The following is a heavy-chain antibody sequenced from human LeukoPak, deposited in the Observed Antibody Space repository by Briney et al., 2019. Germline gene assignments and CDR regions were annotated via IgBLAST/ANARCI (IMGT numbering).Heavy chain of an antibody. J-gene: IGHJ4*02. V-gene: IGHV3-33*02. CDR2: IWYDASNV. Sequence: PGGSLILSWAASGFTFRSHGMHWVRQAPGKGLELVAVIWYDASNVYYVDSVKGRFTISRDNSTNTLFLQMNSLRVEDTAVYYCAVWNDERRLDYWGQGTLVTVSS. CDR1: GFTFRSHG. CDR3: AVWNDERRLDY. D-gene: IGHD1-1*01.